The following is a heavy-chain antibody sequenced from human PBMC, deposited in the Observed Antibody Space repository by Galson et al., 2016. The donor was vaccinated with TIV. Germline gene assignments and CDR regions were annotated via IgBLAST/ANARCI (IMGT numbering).Heavy chain of an antibody. CDR2: INSDGCST. CDR3: AREANLELGDY. Sequence: SLRLSCAASGFTFSSYWMHWVRQAPGKGLVWVSRINSDGCSTSYADSVKGRFTISRDNAKNTLYLQMNSLRAEDTAVYYCAREANLELGDYWGQGTLVTVSS. V-gene: IGHV3-74*01. D-gene: IGHD7-27*01. CDR1: GFTFSSYW. J-gene: IGHJ4*02.